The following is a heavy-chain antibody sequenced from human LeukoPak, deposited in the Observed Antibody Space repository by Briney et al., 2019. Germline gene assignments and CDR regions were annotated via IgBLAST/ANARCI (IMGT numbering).Heavy chain of an antibody. J-gene: IGHJ1*01. CDR1: GGSISSYY. V-gene: IGHV4-59*01. CDR3: ARALSGTYGLFQH. CDR2: IYYSGST. Sequence: KPSETLSLTCTVSGGSISSYYWSWIRQPPGKGLEWIGYIYYSGSTYYNPSLRSRVTISVDTSKNQFSLNLNSVTAADTAVYYCARALSGTYGLFQHWGQGTLVTVSS. D-gene: IGHD1-26*01.